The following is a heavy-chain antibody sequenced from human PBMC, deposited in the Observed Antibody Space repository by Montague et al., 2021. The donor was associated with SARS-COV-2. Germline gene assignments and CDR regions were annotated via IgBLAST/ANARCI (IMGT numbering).Heavy chain of an antibody. CDR1: GFTFSNYA. J-gene: IGHJ4*02. CDR2: ISGSGGST. CDR3: AKDRYYDFWSGYYFDY. Sequence: SLRLSCAASGFTFSNYAMNWVRQAPGKGLEWVSAISGSGGSTYYADSVKGRFTISRDNSKNTLSLQMNSLRAEDTAVYYCAKDRYYDFWSGYYFDYWGQGTLVTASS. V-gene: IGHV3-23*01. D-gene: IGHD3-3*01.